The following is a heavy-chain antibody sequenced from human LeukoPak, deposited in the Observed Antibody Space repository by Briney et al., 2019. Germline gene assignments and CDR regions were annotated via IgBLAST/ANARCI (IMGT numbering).Heavy chain of an antibody. D-gene: IGHD1-26*01. CDR3: AKDWEDAIDP. CDR2: IRYDGSNK. CDR1: GFTFSSYG. Sequence: PGGSLRLSCAASGFTFSSYGMHWVRQAPGKGLEWVAVIRYDGSNKYYADSVKGRFTISRDNSKNTLYLQMNSLRAEDTAVYYCAKDWEDAIDPWGQGTLVTVSS. J-gene: IGHJ5*02. V-gene: IGHV3-30*02.